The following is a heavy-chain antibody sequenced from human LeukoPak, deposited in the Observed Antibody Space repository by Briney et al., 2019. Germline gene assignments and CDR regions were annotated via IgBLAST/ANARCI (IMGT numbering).Heavy chain of an antibody. CDR1: GFTFSSYS. CDR2: ISSSSSYI. V-gene: IGHV3-21*01. CDR3: ARDASYGSNWYQFYFDY. Sequence: GESLRLSCPASGFTFSSYSMNWVRQAPGKGLDWVSSISSSSSYIYYADSVKGRFTISRDNAKNSLYLQMNSLRAEDTAVYYCARDASYGSNWYQFYFDYWGQGPLVTVSS. D-gene: IGHD6-13*01. J-gene: IGHJ4*02.